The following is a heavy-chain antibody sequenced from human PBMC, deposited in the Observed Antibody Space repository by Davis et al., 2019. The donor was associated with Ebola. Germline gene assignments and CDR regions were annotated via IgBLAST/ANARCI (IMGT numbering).Heavy chain of an antibody. CDR3: AKDYWPHSNYYCGMDV. CDR1: GFTLSGYG. J-gene: IGHJ6*02. V-gene: IGHV3-33*03. CDR2: IWYDETNK. D-gene: IGHD2-15*01. Sequence: GESLKISCAASGFTLSGYGMHWVRQAPGKGLEWVAVIWYDETNKYYADSVKGRFTISRDKSQNTLYLQMNSLKAEDTAIYYCAKDYWPHSNYYCGMDVWGQGTTVTVAS.